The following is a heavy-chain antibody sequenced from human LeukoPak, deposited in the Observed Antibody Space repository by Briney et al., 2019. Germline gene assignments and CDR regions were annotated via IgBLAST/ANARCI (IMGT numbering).Heavy chain of an antibody. CDR1: SDSISNSNYL. CDR2: ISYSGTT. V-gene: IGHV4-39*01. Sequence: SSETLSLTCTVSSDSISNSNYLWGWIRQPPGKGLEWIGSISYSGTTYYNPSLKTRVTVSVETSKSQFSLKVTSVTAADTAIYYCAICSATPRLRFDYWGQGSLITVSS. CDR3: AICSATPRLRFDY. D-gene: IGHD3-10*02. J-gene: IGHJ4*02.